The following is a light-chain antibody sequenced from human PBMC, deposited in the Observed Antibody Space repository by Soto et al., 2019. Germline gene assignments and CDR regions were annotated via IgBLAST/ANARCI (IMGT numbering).Light chain of an antibody. CDR3: QQRSKWPLT. CDR1: QSVTSN. V-gene: IGKV3-11*01. CDR2: GVS. J-gene: IGKJ4*01. Sequence: EIVLTQSSATLSLSPGETATLSCRASQSVTSNALAWYQQKPGQAPRLLIYGVSSRATGIPDRFSGSGSGTDFTLTISSLEPEDFAVYYCQQRSKWPLTFGGGTKVEIK.